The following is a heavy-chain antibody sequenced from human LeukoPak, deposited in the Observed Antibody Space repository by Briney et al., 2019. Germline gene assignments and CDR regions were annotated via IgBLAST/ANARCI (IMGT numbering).Heavy chain of an antibody. CDR2: INHSGST. Sequence: SETLSLTCTVSGGSISSSTYYWGWIRQPPGKGLEWIGEINHSGSTNYNPSLKSRVTISVDTSKNQFSLKLSSVTAADTAVYYCARSLWDSSGYIPADDAFDIWGQGTMVTVSS. CDR3: ARSLWDSSGYIPADDAFDI. J-gene: IGHJ3*02. CDR1: GGSISSSTYY. D-gene: IGHD3-22*01. V-gene: IGHV4-39*07.